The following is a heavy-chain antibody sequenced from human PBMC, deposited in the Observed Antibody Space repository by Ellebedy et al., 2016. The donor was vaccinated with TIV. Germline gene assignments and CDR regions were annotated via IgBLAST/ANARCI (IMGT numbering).Heavy chain of an antibody. CDR1: GFTFSSYS. CDR3: AKSSGYYHGGGY. D-gene: IGHD3-22*01. V-gene: IGHV3-21*01. CDR2: ISSSSSYI. J-gene: IGHJ4*02. Sequence: GESLKISXAASGFTFSSYSMNWVRQAPGKGLEWVSSISSSSSYIYYADSVKGRFTISRDNAKNSLYLQMNSLRAEDTAVYYCAKSSGYYHGGGYWGQGTLVTVSS.